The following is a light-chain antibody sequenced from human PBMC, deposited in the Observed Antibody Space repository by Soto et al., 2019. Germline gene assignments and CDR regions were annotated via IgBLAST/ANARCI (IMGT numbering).Light chain of an antibody. CDR2: DAS. CDR1: QTVSSY. J-gene: IGKJ3*01. V-gene: IGKV1-9*01. CDR3: QQLNNFVT. Sequence: DIQLTQSPSFLSASVGDRVTITCRASQTVSSYLVWYQQKPGKAPKVLITDASTLQSGVPSRFSGSGFGTEFTLTIGGLQPEEVATYYCQQLNNFVTFGPGTKVNI.